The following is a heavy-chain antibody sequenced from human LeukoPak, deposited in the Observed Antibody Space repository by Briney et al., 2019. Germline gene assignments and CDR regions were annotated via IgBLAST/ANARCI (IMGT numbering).Heavy chain of an antibody. Sequence: PGGSLRLSCAXSGFTFSSYAMSWVRQAPGKGLEWVSAISGSGGSTYYADSVKGRFTISRDNSKNTLYLQMNSLRAEDTAVYYCAKTLRYFDWPPEGDYWGQGTLVTVSS. CDR2: ISGSGGST. V-gene: IGHV3-23*01. CDR1: GFTFSSYA. CDR3: AKTLRYFDWPPEGDY. J-gene: IGHJ4*02. D-gene: IGHD3-9*01.